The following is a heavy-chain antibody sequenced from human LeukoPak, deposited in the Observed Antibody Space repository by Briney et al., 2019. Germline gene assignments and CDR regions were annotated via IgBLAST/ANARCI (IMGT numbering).Heavy chain of an antibody. D-gene: IGHD6-13*01. CDR1: GYTFTGYY. V-gene: IGHV1-2*02. Sequence: ASVKVSCMASGYTFTGYYMHWVRQAPGQGLERMGWINPNSGVTNYAQKFQGRVTMTRDTSVSTVYMELSRLRSDDTAVYYCARQGALVKGIDYWGQGTLVTVSS. CDR2: INPNSGVT. J-gene: IGHJ4*02. CDR3: ARQGALVKGIDY.